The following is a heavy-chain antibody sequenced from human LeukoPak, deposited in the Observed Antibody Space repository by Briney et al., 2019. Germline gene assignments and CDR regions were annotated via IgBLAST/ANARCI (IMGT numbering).Heavy chain of an antibody. V-gene: IGHV3-23*01. Sequence: PGGSLRLSCAASGFTFSSYPMSWVRQAPGKGLEWVSAISGSGGSTYYADSVKGRFTISRDNSKNTLYLQMNSLRAEDTAVYYCAKPKTGWSAFDIWGQGTMVTVSS. CDR2: ISGSGGST. J-gene: IGHJ3*02. CDR1: GFTFSSYP. CDR3: AKPKTGWSAFDI. D-gene: IGHD3-9*01.